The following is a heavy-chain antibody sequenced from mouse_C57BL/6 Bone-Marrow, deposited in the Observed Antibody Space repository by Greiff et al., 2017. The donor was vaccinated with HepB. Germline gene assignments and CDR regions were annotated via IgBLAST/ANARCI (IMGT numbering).Heavy chain of an antibody. CDR3: ARSYPAWFAY. V-gene: IGHV1-69*01. CDR1: GYTFTSYW. J-gene: IGHJ3*01. CDR2: IDPSDSYT. Sequence: QVQLKQSGAELVMPGASVKLSCKASGYTFTSYWMHWVKQRPGQGLEWIGEIDPSDSYTNYNQKFKGKSTLTVDKSSSTAYMQLSSLTSEDSAVYYCARSYPAWFAYWGQGTLVTVSA. D-gene: IGHD2-10*01.